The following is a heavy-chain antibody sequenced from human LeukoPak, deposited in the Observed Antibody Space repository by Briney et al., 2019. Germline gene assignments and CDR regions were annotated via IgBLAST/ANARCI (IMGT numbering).Heavy chain of an antibody. CDR3: ARDGKYYYDSSGYPLDY. V-gene: IGHV1-46*01. Sequence: SVKVSCKASGYTFTSYYMHWVRQAPGQGLEWMGIINPSGGSTSYAQKFQGRVTMTRDTSTSTVYMELSSLRSEDTAVYYCARDGKYYYDSSGYPLDYWGQGTLVTVSS. CDR2: INPSGGST. J-gene: IGHJ4*02. D-gene: IGHD3-22*01. CDR1: GYTFTSYY.